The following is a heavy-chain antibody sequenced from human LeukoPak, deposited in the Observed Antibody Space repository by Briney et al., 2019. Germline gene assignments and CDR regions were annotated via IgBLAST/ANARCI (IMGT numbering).Heavy chain of an antibody. J-gene: IGHJ5*02. CDR3: AKDPYGDYVSGNWFDP. CDR2: IQYDGSNK. Sequence: GASLRLSCAASGFTFSSYGMHWVRQAPGKGLEWVAVIQYDGSNKYYADSVKGRFTISRDNSKNTLYLQMNSLRAEDTAVYYCAKDPYGDYVSGNWFDPWGQGTLVTVS. V-gene: IGHV3-30*18. CDR1: GFTFSSYG. D-gene: IGHD4-17*01.